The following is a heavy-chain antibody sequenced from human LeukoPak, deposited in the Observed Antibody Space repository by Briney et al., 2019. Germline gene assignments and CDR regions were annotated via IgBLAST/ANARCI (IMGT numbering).Heavy chain of an antibody. CDR3: ARGSYYDSSGYYYDGSHAFDI. Sequence: GASVKDSCKASGYTFTSYAMNWVRQAPGQGLEWMGWINTNTGNPTYAQGFTGRFVFSLDTSVSTAYLQISSLKAEDTAVYYCARGSYYDSSGYYYDGSHAFDIWGQGTMVTVSS. CDR2: INTNTGNP. J-gene: IGHJ3*02. V-gene: IGHV7-4-1*02. CDR1: GYTFTSYA. D-gene: IGHD3-22*01.